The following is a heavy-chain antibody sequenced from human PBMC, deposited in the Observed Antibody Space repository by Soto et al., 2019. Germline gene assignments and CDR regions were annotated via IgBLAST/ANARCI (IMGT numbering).Heavy chain of an antibody. CDR1: GFTFSSYA. Sequence: GGSLRLCCTASGFTFSSYAMSWVRQAPGKGLEWVSAISGSGGNTYYADSVKGRFTISRDDSKNTAYLQMNSLKTEDTAVYYCTRLVFRDVWGQGTTVTVSS. V-gene: IGHV3-23*01. D-gene: IGHD3-10*01. CDR3: TRLVFRDV. CDR2: ISGSGGNT. J-gene: IGHJ6*02.